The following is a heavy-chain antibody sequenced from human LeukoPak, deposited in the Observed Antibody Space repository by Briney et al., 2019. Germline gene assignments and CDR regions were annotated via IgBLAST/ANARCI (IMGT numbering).Heavy chain of an antibody. Sequence: GGSLRLSCTAPGFTFGDYAMSWFRQAPGRGLEWVGFIRRKAYGGTTEYAASVKGRFTISRDESKSIAYLQMNSLKTEDTAVYYCTRVAAAAEDWFDPWGQGTLVTVSS. CDR1: GFTFGDYA. D-gene: IGHD6-13*01. CDR2: IRRKAYGGTT. J-gene: IGHJ5*02. CDR3: TRVAAAAEDWFDP. V-gene: IGHV3-49*03.